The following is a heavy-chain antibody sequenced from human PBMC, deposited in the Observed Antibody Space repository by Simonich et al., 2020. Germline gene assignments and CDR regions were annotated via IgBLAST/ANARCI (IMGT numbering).Heavy chain of an antibody. Sequence: EVQLVESGGGLVQPGGSLRLSCAASGFTFSSYWMSWVRQAPGKGLEWVANIKQDGSEKYNVDSVKGRFTISRDNAKNSLYLQMNSRRAEDTAVYYWARDGLGTAYYYYMDVWGKGTTVTVSS. CDR3: ARDGLGTAYYYYMDV. J-gene: IGHJ6*03. CDR2: IKQDGSEK. V-gene: IGHV3-7*01. CDR1: GFTFSSYW. D-gene: IGHD7-27*01.